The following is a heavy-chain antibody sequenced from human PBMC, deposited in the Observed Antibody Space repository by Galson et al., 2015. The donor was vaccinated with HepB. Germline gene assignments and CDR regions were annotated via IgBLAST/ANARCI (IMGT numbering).Heavy chain of an antibody. Sequence: SLRLSCAASGFTLSDYAMHWVRQAPGKGLEWVAVISYDGNYKYHADSVKGRFTISRDKSKNTLYLQMNSLRAEDTAVYYCATLPLGYCSGGSCFDYWGQGTLVTVSS. CDR1: GFTLSDYA. CDR2: ISYDGNYK. D-gene: IGHD2-15*01. CDR3: ATLPLGYCSGGSCFDY. J-gene: IGHJ4*02. V-gene: IGHV3-30-3*01.